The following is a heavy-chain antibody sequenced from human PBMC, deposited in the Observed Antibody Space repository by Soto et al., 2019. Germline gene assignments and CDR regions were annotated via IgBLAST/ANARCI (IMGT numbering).Heavy chain of an antibody. Sequence: GGSLRLSCAASGFTFSDYYMSWIRQAPGKGLEWVSYISSSGSTIYYADSVKGRFTISRDNAKNSLYLQMNSPRAEDTAVYYCARDEMAATPGGAFDIWGQGTMVTVSS. J-gene: IGHJ3*02. V-gene: IGHV3-11*01. D-gene: IGHD6-19*01. CDR2: ISSSGSTI. CDR1: GFTFSDYY. CDR3: ARDEMAATPGGAFDI.